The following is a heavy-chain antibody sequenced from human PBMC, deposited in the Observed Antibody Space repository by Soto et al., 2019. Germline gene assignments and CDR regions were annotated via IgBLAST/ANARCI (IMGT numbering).Heavy chain of an antibody. V-gene: IGHV3-23*01. CDR1: GFTVTSNG. D-gene: IGHD2-2*02. CDR2: ISPNGQGI. Sequence: GGSLRLSCGVSGFTVTSNGVSWVRQAPGKGLEWVAAISPNGQGIWYADSVKGRFTISRDISRNTVFLQMDSLRAEDTAVYYCAKDPQYTRDYFQYCRQRIMVTVCS. CDR3: AKDPQYTRDYFQY. J-gene: IGHJ4*02.